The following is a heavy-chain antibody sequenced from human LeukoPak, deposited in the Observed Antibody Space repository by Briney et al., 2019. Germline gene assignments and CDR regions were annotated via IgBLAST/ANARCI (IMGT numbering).Heavy chain of an antibody. D-gene: IGHD5-18*01. Sequence: LRLSCAASGFTFSSYAMGWVRQPPGKGLEWIGCIYYTGSTYSTPSLKSRATISVDTSKNQFSLRLTTVTAADTAVYYCARLGDSAMVRYFDYWGQGTLVTVSS. V-gene: IGHV4-39*01. CDR1: GFTFSSYA. CDR2: IYYTGST. J-gene: IGHJ4*02. CDR3: ARLGDSAMVRYFDY.